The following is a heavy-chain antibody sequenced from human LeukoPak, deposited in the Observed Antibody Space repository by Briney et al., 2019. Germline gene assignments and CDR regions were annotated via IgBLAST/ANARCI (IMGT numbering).Heavy chain of an antibody. Sequence: GGSLRLSCVASGFTFSTYWMNWVRQAPGKGLEWVANIKQDGSETYYLDSVKGRFTISRDNAKNSLYLQMNSLRAEDTAVYYCAKDQMVGQWPTNFDYWGQGTLVTVSS. J-gene: IGHJ4*02. CDR1: GFTFSTYW. D-gene: IGHD6-19*01. V-gene: IGHV3-7*01. CDR3: AKDQMVGQWPTNFDY. CDR2: IKQDGSET.